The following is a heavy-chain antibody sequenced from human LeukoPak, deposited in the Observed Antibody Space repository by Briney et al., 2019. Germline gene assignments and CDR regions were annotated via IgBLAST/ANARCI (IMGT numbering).Heavy chain of an antibody. CDR3: ARASSIAARWRSLGLVDY. J-gene: IGHJ4*02. V-gene: IGHV3-30*04. Sequence: QPGRSLRLSCAASGFTFSSYAMHWVRQAPGKGLEWVAVISYDGSNKYYADSVKGRFTISRDNSKNTLYLQMNSLRAEDTAVYYCARASSIAARWRSLGLVDYWGQGTLVTVSS. CDR2: ISYDGSNK. D-gene: IGHD6-6*01. CDR1: GFTFSSYA.